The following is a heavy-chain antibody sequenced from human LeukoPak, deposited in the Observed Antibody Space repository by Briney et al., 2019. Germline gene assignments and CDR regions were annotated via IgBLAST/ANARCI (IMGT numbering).Heavy chain of an antibody. D-gene: IGHD2-15*01. Sequence: PGGSLRLSCAASGFTFSVFWMSWVRQAPGKGLEWVANIKQDGGEKYYVDSVKGRFTISRDNDNNSMYLQINSLRAEDTAVYYCARYHGGYFAYWGQGTLVTVSS. V-gene: IGHV3-7*01. CDR1: GFTFSVFW. CDR2: IKQDGGEK. CDR3: ARYHGGYFAY. J-gene: IGHJ4*02.